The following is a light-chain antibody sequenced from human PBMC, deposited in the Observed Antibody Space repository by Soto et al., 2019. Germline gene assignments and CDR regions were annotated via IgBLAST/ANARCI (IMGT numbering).Light chain of an antibody. V-gene: IGLV2-14*03. J-gene: IGLJ3*02. Sequence: QSALTQPASVSGSPGQSITIPCTGTSSDVGRYDLVSWYQQRSGKAPRLVIFDVSIRASGVSNRFSASKSGSTASLTISGLQLEDEADYYCYSYTGTSTLGVFGGGTKLTVL. CDR3: YSYTGTSTLGV. CDR1: SSDVGRYDL. CDR2: DVS.